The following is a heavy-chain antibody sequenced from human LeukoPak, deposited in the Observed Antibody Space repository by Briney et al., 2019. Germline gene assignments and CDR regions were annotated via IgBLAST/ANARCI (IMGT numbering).Heavy chain of an antibody. D-gene: IGHD2-21*01. CDR2: ISTSGGTI. CDR3: ARHIPFDC. Sequence: GGSLRLSCAASGFTFSSSSMNWVRQAPEKGLEWVPYISTSGGTIYYADSVKGRFTISRDNAKNSLYLQMDSLRAEDTAVYYCARHIPFDCWGQGTLVTVSS. CDR1: GFTFSSSS. V-gene: IGHV3-48*01. J-gene: IGHJ4*02.